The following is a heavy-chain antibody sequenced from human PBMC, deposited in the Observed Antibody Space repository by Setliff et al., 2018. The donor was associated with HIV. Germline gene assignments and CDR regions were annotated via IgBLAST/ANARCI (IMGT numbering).Heavy chain of an antibody. D-gene: IGHD6-13*01. CDR1: GGSVSGHY. V-gene: IGHV4-34*01. Sequence: SETLSLTCAVYGGSVSGHYWGWFRQPPGKGLEWIGEINRSGSTNYNSSLKSRVTMSVDTSKRQFSLKLASVTAADTAIYYCARQSTMAAAAFDYWGQGTLVTVSS. CDR3: ARQSTMAAAAFDY. J-gene: IGHJ4*02. CDR2: INRSGST.